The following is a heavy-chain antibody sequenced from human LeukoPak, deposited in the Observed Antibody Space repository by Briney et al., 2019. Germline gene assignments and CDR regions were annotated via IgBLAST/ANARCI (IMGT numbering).Heavy chain of an antibody. Sequence: SETLSLTCTVSGGSISSYYWSWIRQPPGKGLEWIGYIYYTGGTNYNPSLKSRVTISADTSKNQFSLTLNSGTSADTAVYYCARCRYSSSPDFEYWGQGSLVTVSS. V-gene: IGHV4-59*01. CDR2: IYYTGGT. CDR1: GGSISSYY. D-gene: IGHD6-13*01. CDR3: ARCRYSSSPDFEY. J-gene: IGHJ4*02.